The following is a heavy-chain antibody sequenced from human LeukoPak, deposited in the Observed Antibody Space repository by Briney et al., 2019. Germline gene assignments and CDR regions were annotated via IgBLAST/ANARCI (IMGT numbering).Heavy chain of an antibody. D-gene: IGHD5-12*01. CDR1: GGSISSGGYY. V-gene: IGHV4-31*03. J-gene: IGHJ6*03. CDR2: IYYSGST. CDR3: ARRAHSGYDQIPYYYMDV. Sequence: SETLSLTCTVSGGSISSGGYYWSWIRQHPGKGLEWIGYIYYSGSTYYNPSLKSRVTISVDTSKNQFSLKLSSVTAADTAVYYCARRAHSGYDQIPYYYMDVWGKGTTVTVSS.